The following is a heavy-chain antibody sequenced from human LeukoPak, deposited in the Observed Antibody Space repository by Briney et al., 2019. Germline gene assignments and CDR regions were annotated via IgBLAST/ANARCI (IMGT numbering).Heavy chain of an antibody. V-gene: IGHV4-39*07. J-gene: IGHJ4*02. D-gene: IGHD6-19*01. CDR1: GGSISSSSYY. CDR3: ARGVAVASPFDY. Sequence: SETLSLTCTVSGGSISSSSYYWGWIRQPPGKGLEWIGSIYYSGSTYYNPSLKSRVTISVDTSKNQFSLKLSSVTAADTAVYYCARGVAVASPFDYWGQGTLVTVSS. CDR2: IYYSGST.